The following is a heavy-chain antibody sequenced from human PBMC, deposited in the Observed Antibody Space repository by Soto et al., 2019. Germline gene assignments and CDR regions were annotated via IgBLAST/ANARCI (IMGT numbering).Heavy chain of an antibody. V-gene: IGHV1-8*01. CDR2: MNPNNSNT. D-gene: IGHD6-19*01. CDR1: GNTFTDYD. J-gene: IGHJ4*02. Sequence: QVQLVQSGAEVKKPGASVKVSCKASGNTFTDYDINWVRQATGQGLEWMGWMNPNNSNTDYAQKFQGRVTMTRNTSISTAYMELSSLRSEDTAVYYCARCTGWYRGFWGQGTLVTVSS. CDR3: ARCTGWYRGF.